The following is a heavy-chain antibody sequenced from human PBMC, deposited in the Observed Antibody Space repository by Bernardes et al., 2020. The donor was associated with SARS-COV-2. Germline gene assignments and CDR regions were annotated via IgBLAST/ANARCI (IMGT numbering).Heavy chain of an antibody. J-gene: IGHJ6*02. CDR3: ASDPAATLGTYYYYGMDV. CDR1: GFTFSSYS. CDR2: ISSSSSTI. V-gene: IGHV3-48*02. Sequence: GGSLRLSCAASGFTFSSYSMNWVRQAPGKGLEWVSYISSSSSTIYYADSVKGRFTISRDNAKNSLYLQMNSLRDEDTAVYYCASDPAATLGTYYYYGMDVWGQGTTVTVSS. D-gene: IGHD2-2*01.